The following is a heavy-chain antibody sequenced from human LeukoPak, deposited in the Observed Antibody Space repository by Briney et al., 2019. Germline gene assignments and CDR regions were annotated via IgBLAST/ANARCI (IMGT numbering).Heavy chain of an antibody. CDR3: ARVCRGPPLLWFGELLHPSYYYYYMDV. CDR2: INHSGST. D-gene: IGHD3-10*01. J-gene: IGHJ6*03. Sequence: PSETLSLTCAVYGGSFSGYYWSWIRQPPGRGLEWIGEINHSGSTNYNPSLKSRVTISVDTSKNQFSLKLSSVTAADTAVYYCARVCRGPPLLWFGELLHPSYYYYYMDVWGKGTTVTISS. CDR1: GGSFSGYY. V-gene: IGHV4-34*01.